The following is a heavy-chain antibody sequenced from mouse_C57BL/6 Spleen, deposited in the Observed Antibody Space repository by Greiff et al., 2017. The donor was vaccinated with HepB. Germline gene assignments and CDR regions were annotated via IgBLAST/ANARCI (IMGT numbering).Heavy chain of an antibody. D-gene: IGHD2-5*01. CDR2: IDPETGGT. CDR1: GYTFTDYE. J-gene: IGHJ3*01. CDR3: TKGAYYSNYGFAY. Sequence: QVQLKQSGAELVRPGASVTLSCKASGYTFTDYEMHWVKQTPVHGLEWIGAIDPETGGTAYNQKFKGKAILTADKSSSTAYMELRSLTSEDSAVYYCTKGAYYSNYGFAYWGQGTLVTVSA. V-gene: IGHV1-15*01.